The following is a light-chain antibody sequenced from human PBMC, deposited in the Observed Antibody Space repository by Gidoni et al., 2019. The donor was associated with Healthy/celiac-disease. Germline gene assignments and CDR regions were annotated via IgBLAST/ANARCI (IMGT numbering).Light chain of an antibody. V-gene: IGLV2-14*01. CDR2: EVS. CDR1: SSDVGGYNY. J-gene: IGLJ1*01. Sequence: QSALTQPASVSGSPGQSITISCTGTSSDVGGYNYVSCYQQHPGKAPKLRIYEVSNRPSGVSNRFSGSKSDNTASLTISGLQAEDEADYYCSSYTSSSTPYVFGTGTKVTVL. CDR3: SSYTSSSTPYV.